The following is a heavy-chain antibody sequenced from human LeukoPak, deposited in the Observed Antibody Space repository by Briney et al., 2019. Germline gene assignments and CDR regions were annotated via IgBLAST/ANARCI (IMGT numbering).Heavy chain of an antibody. D-gene: IGHD2-8*01. CDR3: SRENGAFSPFGY. J-gene: IGHJ4*02. V-gene: IGHV4-39*07. Sequence: SETLSLTCTVSGDSISSGTYYWGWIRQPPGKGLEWIGIVFDSGSTDYNPSLKSRVTISVDTSKKQFSLNLNSVTAADTAVYYCSRENGAFSPFGYWGQGILVTV. CDR1: GDSISSGTYY. CDR2: VFDSGST.